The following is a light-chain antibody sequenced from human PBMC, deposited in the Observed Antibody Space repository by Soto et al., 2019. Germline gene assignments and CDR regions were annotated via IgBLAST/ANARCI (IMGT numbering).Light chain of an antibody. Sequence: DIQLTQSPSFVSASAGDSVTITCRATQGLSSWLAWYQQKPGKAPKLLIFGASRLQSGVPSRFSGSGSGTDFTLTINNLQPEDFATYVCQQGHHIPLTFSGGTKVEIK. V-gene: IGKV1D-12*01. CDR2: GAS. CDR3: QQGHHIPLT. J-gene: IGKJ4*01. CDR1: QGLSSW.